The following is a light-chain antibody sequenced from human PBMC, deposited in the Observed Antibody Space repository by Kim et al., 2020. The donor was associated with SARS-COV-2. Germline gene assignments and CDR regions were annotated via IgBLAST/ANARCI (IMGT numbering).Light chain of an antibody. CDR3: CLCPIANWV. Sequence: QSVLTQPASVSGSPGQSITISCTGSGSDFAYYNYVSWYQQHPGKAPKLLIFGVNKRPSGVSSRFSVSKSGNTASLTISGLQAEDEADYYCCLCPIANWVFGGGTKVTVL. CDR1: GSDFAYYNY. CDR2: GVN. J-gene: IGLJ3*02. V-gene: IGLV2-14*03.